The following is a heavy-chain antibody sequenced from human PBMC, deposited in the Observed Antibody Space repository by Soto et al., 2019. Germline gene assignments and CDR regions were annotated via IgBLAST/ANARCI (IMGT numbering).Heavy chain of an antibody. CDR2: TSTFNGEA. D-gene: IGHD3-10*01. CDR3: ARDLDGSGRYFTVY. V-gene: IGHV1-18*01. Sequence: QVQLVQSGDEVKKPGASVTVSCKASGYSFTSTGICWVRQAPGQGPEWMGWTSTFNGEAKYAQKLQGRVTMTTDTATTTAYMEPRILTSDDTVVYYCARDLDGSGRYFTVYWVQGTLVTVAS. J-gene: IGHJ4*02. CDR1: GYSFTSTG.